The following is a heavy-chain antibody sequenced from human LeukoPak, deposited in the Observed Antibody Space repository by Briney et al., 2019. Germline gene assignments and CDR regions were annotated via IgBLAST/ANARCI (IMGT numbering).Heavy chain of an antibody. CDR2: LYSGDSDT. CDR3: ARPAYCGSDCLAV. J-gene: IGHJ4*02. CDR1: GSRFTSYW. Sequence: GESLKISCQGSGSRFTSYWIAWVRQMPGKGLEWMGILYSGDSDTTYSPSFQGQVTISADKSINTAYLQWSSLQASDTAMDYCARPAYCGSDCLAVWGQGTLVTVSS. D-gene: IGHD2-21*02. V-gene: IGHV5-51*01.